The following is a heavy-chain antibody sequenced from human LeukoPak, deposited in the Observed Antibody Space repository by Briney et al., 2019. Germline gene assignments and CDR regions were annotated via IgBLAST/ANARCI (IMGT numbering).Heavy chain of an antibody. CDR3: ARPHGWDRVAFDI. CDR2: IYPGDSDT. D-gene: IGHD6-19*01. Sequence: GESLKISCKGSGYSFTSYWIGWVRQMPGKGLEWMGIIYPGDSDTRYSPSFQGQVTISADKSISTAYLRWSSLKASDTAMYYCARPHGWDRVAFDIWGQGTMVTVSS. CDR1: GYSFTSYW. J-gene: IGHJ3*02. V-gene: IGHV5-51*01.